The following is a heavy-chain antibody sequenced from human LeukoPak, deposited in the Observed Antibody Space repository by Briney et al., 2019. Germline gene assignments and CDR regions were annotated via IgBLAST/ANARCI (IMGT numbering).Heavy chain of an antibody. J-gene: IGHJ5*02. CDR2: IYYSGST. D-gene: IGHD5-18*01. CDR1: GGSISSSSYY. CDR3: ARRPAVPAMVTS. V-gene: IGHV4-39*01. Sequence: ASESLSLTCTVSGGSISSSSYYWGWIRQPPGKGLEWIGSIYYSGSTYYNPSLKSRVTISVDTSKNQFSLKLSSVTAADTAVYYCARRPAVPAMVTSWGQGTLVTVSS.